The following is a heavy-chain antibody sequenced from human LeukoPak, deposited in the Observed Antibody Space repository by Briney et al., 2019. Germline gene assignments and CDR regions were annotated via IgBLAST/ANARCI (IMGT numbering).Heavy chain of an antibody. CDR2: ISRSGGST. J-gene: IGHJ4*02. Sequence: GGSLRLSCAASGFNFSSYAMSWVRQAPGKGLEWVSAISRSGGSTYYADSVKGRLTISRDNSKNTLYLQMNSLRAEDTPVYYWAKAPMVRLREPLFDTGGQGTLVTVSS. V-gene: IGHV3-23*01. CDR1: GFNFSSYA. D-gene: IGHD3-10*01. CDR3: AKAPMVRLREPLFDT.